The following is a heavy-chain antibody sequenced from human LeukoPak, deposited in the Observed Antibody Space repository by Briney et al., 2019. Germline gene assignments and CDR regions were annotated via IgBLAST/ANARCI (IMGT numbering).Heavy chain of an antibody. Sequence: SETLSLTCTVSGGSISSYYWSWIRQPPGKGLEWIGYIYYSGSTNYNPSLKSRVTISVDTSKNQFSLKLSSVTAADTAVYYCAISAMDAFDIWGQGTMVTVSS. CDR2: IYYSGST. J-gene: IGHJ3*02. CDR3: AISAMDAFDI. V-gene: IGHV4-59*08. D-gene: IGHD2-2*01. CDR1: GGSISSYY.